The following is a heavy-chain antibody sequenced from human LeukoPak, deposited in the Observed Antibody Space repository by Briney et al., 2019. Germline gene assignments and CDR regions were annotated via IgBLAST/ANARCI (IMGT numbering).Heavy chain of an antibody. Sequence: SGGSLRLSCAASGFTFSTYWMHWVRQAPGKGLVWVSRIKSDGSTNYADSVKGRFTISRVNAKNTVSLQMNSLRPEDTGVYYCARAPSEIGGYYPEYFRHWGQGTLVTVSS. CDR2: IKSDGST. J-gene: IGHJ1*01. D-gene: IGHD3-22*01. V-gene: IGHV3-74*01. CDR3: ARAPSEIGGYYPEYFRH. CDR1: GFTFSTYW.